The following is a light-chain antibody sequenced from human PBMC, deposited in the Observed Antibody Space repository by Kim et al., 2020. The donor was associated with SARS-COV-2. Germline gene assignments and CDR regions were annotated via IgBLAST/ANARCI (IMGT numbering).Light chain of an antibody. Sequence: SLSPGERAPVSCRASQSVSSYLGWYQQKPGQSPRLLIYDASNRATGIPARFSGSGSGTDFTLTISSLEPEDFAVYYCQQRSNWPTFGPGTKVDIK. CDR2: DAS. V-gene: IGKV3-11*01. J-gene: IGKJ3*01. CDR3: QQRSNWPT. CDR1: QSVSSY.